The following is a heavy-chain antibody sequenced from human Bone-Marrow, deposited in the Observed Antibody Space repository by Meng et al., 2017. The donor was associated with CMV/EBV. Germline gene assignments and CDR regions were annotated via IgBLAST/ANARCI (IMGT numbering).Heavy chain of an antibody. CDR2: IYSGGSST. CDR3: ATSSNGFFDH. CDR1: GFTFSSYA. Sequence: GESLKISCAASGFTFSSYAMSWVRQAPGKGLEWVSVIYSGGSSTYYADSVKGRFTISRDNANNSLSLQMNSLRVEDTAVYYCATSSNGFFDHWGQGALVTVSS. V-gene: IGHV3-23*03. J-gene: IGHJ4*02. D-gene: IGHD2-8*01.